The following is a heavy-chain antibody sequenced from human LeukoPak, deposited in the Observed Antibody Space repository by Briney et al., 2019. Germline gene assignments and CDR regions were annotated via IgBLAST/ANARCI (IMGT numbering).Heavy chain of an antibody. CDR2: INHSGST. Sequence: SETLSLTCAVYGGSFSGYYWSWIRQPPGKVLGWIGEINHSGSTNYNPSLKSRVTMSVDTSKNQFSLNLRSVTPEDTAVYYCARNLIPEQLVLNFWGQGTLVTVSS. CDR3: ARNLIPEQLVLNF. CDR1: GGSFSGYY. V-gene: IGHV4-34*01. J-gene: IGHJ4*02. D-gene: IGHD6-13*01.